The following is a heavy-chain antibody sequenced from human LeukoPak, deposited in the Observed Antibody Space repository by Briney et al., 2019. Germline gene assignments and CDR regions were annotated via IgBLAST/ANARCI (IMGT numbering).Heavy chain of an antibody. CDR3: ARDLREQWLALLYYYYYGMDV. CDR2: ISAYNGNT. V-gene: IGHV1-18*01. D-gene: IGHD6-19*01. J-gene: IGHJ6*02. Sequence: ASVKVSCKASGYTFTSYGISWVRQAPGQGLEWMGWISAYNGNTNYAQKLQGRVTMTTDTSTSTAYMELRSLRSDDTAVYYCARDLREQWLALLYYYYYGMDVWGQGTTVTVSS. CDR1: GYTFTSYG.